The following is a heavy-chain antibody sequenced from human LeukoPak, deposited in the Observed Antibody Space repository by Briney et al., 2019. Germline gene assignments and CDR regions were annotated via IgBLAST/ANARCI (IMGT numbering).Heavy chain of an antibody. J-gene: IGHJ4*02. CDR2: IYYTGST. D-gene: IGHD3-22*01. CDR3: ARGRGSIGLLGEFDY. CDR1: GGSISSYY. Sequence: SETLSLTCTVSGGSISSYYWSWIRQPPGKGLEWIGYIYYTGSTNYNPSLKSRVTISVDTSKNQFSLKLSSVTAADTAVYYCARGRGSIGLLGEFDYWGQGTLVTVSS. V-gene: IGHV4-59*01.